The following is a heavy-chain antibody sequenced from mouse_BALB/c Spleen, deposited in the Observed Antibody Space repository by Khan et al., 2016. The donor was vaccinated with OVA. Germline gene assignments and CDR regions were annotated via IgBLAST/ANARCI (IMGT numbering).Heavy chain of an antibody. CDR3: ARGGAADYRNDGGAMEY. D-gene: IGHD2-12*01. Sequence: QIQLLQSGPELKKPGETVRISCKASGYTFTTAGIQWVQKMPGKGLKWIGWINTHSGVPKYAEDFKGRFAFSLEISVNPAYLQLTNLNTEDTATYFCARGGAADYRNDGGAMEYWGQGTAVTVSS. V-gene: IGHV9-4*02. CDR2: INTHSGVP. J-gene: IGHJ4*01. CDR1: GYTFTTAG.